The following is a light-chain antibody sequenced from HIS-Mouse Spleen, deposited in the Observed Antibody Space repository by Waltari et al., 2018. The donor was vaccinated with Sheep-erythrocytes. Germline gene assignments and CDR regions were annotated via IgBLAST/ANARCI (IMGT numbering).Light chain of an antibody. CDR3: QAWDSSTVV. J-gene: IGLJ2*01. Sequence: SYELTQPPSVSVSPGQTASITCSGDKLGDKYACWYQQKPGQSPVLVIYQDSKRPSGIPERVSRSNSGNTGTLTISGTQAMDGADYYCQAWDSSTVVFGGGTKLTVL. CDR2: QDS. CDR1: KLGDKY. V-gene: IGLV3-1*01.